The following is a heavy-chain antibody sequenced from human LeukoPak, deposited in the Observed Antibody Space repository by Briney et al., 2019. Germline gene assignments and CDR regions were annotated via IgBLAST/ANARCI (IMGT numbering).Heavy chain of an antibody. Sequence: ASVKVSCKASGYTFTGYYIHWVRQAPGKGLEWMGWINPHSGGTNYAQKFQGRVTMTRDTSISTAYMELSRLTSDDTAVYYCARSTASLWGDWFDPWGQGTLVTVSS. CDR3: ARSTASLWGDWFDP. CDR1: GYTFTGYY. D-gene: IGHD3-16*01. V-gene: IGHV1-2*02. J-gene: IGHJ5*02. CDR2: INPHSGGT.